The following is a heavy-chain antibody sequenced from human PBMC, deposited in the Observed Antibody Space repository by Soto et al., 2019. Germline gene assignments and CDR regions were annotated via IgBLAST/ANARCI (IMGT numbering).Heavy chain of an antibody. CDR1: GFTIGHYP. CDR2: IRRKSYGGTT. D-gene: IGHD1-26*01. CDR3: TRESGSFPFDY. J-gene: IGHJ4*02. V-gene: IGHV3-49*03. Sequence: PGGSMRLYCPASGFTIGHYPMSWLRQAPGKGLEWVGFIRRKSYGGTTEYAASVKGRFTTSRDDSKSIAYLQMNSLKSEDTAVYYCTRESGSFPFDYWGQGALVTVSS.